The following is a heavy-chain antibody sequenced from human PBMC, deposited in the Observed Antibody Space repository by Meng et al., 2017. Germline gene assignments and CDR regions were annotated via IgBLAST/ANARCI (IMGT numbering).Heavy chain of an antibody. J-gene: IGHJ4*02. D-gene: IGHD4-17*01. Sequence: VTRVGAGGGLRTPGGSLGLSWAASEFTVSVNYMSWVRQAPGKGLEWVSVIYSGGSTYYADSVKGRFTISRDNSKNPLYLQMNSLRAEDTAVYYCARDYGDHLGFDYWGQGTLVTVSS. CDR3: ARDYGDHLGFDY. V-gene: IGHV3-53*01. CDR1: EFTVSVNY. CDR2: IYSGGST.